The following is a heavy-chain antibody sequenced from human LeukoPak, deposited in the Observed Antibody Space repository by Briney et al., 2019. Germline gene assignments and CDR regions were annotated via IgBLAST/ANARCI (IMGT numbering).Heavy chain of an antibody. J-gene: IGHJ3*02. D-gene: IGHD3-22*01. CDR1: GYTFTSHG. Sequence: ASVKVSCKASGYTFTSHGISWVRQAPGQGLEWMGWISAYNGNTNYAQKLQGRVTMTTDTSTSTAYMELRSLRSDDTAVYYCARDRAELYYYDSSGLSNAFDIWGQGTMVTVSS. CDR3: ARDRAELYYYDSSGLSNAFDI. V-gene: IGHV1-18*01. CDR2: ISAYNGNT.